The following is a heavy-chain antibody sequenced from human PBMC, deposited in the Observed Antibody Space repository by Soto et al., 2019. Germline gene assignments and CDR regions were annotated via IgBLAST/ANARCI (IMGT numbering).Heavy chain of an antibody. CDR2: IKSKTDGGTT. CDR1: GFTFSNAW. D-gene: IGHD3-9*01. V-gene: IGHV3-15*07. CDR3: TTVDASRYYDILTGSLYYYYGMDV. J-gene: IGHJ6*02. Sequence: GGSLRLSCAASGFTFSNAWMNWVRQAPGKGLEWVGRIKSKTDGGTTDYAAPVKGRFTISRDDSKNTLYLQMNSLKTEDTAVYYCTTVDASRYYDILTGSLYYYYGMDVWGQGTTVTVSS.